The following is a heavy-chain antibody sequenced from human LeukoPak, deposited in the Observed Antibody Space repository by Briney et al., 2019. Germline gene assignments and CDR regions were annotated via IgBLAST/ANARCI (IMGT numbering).Heavy chain of an antibody. D-gene: IGHD2-15*01. CDR1: GYTFTGYY. V-gene: IGHV1-18*04. J-gene: IGHJ5*02. Sequence: GASVKVSCKASGYTFTGYYMHWVRQAPGQGLEWMGWISAYNGNTNYAQKLQGRVTMTTDTSTSTAYMELRSLRSDDTAVYYCAREVVDCSGGSCYGVWFDPWGQGTLVTVSS. CDR2: ISAYNGNT. CDR3: AREVVDCSGGSCYGVWFDP.